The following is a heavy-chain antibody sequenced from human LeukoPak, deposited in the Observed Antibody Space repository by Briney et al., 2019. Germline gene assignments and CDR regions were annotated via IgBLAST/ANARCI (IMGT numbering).Heavy chain of an antibody. D-gene: IGHD6-19*01. J-gene: IGHJ4*02. V-gene: IGHV1-2*06. CDR2: INPNGGGT. Sequence: ASVKVSCKASGNTFTGSYMHWVRQAPGQGLEWMGRINPNGGGTYYAQKFQGRVTLTRDTSITTAYMELSRLTSDDTAVYYCARVEGQWLVLDYWGQGTLVTVSS. CDR3: ARVEGQWLVLDY. CDR1: GNTFTGSY.